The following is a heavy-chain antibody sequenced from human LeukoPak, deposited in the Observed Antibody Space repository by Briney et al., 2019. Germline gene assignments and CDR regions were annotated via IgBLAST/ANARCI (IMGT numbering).Heavy chain of an antibody. Sequence: GGSLRLSCAASGFTFSAYSMNWVRQAPGKGLEWVSSISSSSSYIYYADSVKGRFTISRDNAKNSLYLQMNSLRAEDTAVYYCAKDYSGKYTVDYWGQGTLVTVSS. V-gene: IGHV3-21*01. CDR2: ISSSSSYI. CDR1: GFTFSAYS. D-gene: IGHD1-26*01. CDR3: AKDYSGKYTVDY. J-gene: IGHJ4*02.